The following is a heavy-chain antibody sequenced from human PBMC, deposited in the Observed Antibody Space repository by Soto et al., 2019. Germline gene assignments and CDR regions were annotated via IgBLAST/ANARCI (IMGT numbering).Heavy chain of an antibody. D-gene: IGHD6-19*01. CDR1: GYSFTSYW. CDR2: IYPGDSDT. V-gene: IGHV5-51*01. Sequence: GESLKISCKGSGYSFTSYWIGWVRQMPGKGLEWMGIIYPGDSDTRYSPSFQGQVTISADKSISTAYLQWSSLKASDTAMYYCARRGAVAGHIAGNWFDPWGQGTLVTVSS. J-gene: IGHJ5*02. CDR3: ARRGAVAGHIAGNWFDP.